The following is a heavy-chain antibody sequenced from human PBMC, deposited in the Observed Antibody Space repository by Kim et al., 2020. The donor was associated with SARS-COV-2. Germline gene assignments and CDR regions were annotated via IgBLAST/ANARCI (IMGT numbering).Heavy chain of an antibody. Sequence: SETLSLICTVSSHSTSSGYYWGWIRQPPGKGLEWIGSIYHSGTTYYNPSLKSRVTISIDTSKNQFSLRLNSVTAADTAVYYCTSKYYYDSSGYYYADWWGQGTLVTVSS. D-gene: IGHD3-22*01. CDR3: TSKYYYDSSGYYYADW. CDR2: IYHSGTT. CDR1: SHSTSSGYY. J-gene: IGHJ4*02. V-gene: IGHV4-38-2*02.